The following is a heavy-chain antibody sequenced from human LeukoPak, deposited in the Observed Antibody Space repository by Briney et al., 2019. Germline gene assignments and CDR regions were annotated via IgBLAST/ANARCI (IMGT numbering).Heavy chain of an antibody. D-gene: IGHD3-10*01. V-gene: IGHV4-4*07. CDR2: IYTSGST. J-gene: IGHJ4*02. CDR1: GGSISSYY. CDR3: AREAGRLLWFGELFGEFDY. Sequence: SETLSLTCTVSGGSISSYYWSRIRQPAGKGLEWIGRIYTSGSTNYNPSLKSRVTMSVDTSKNQFSLKLSSVTAADTAVYYCAREAGRLLWFGELFGEFDYWGQGTLVTVSS.